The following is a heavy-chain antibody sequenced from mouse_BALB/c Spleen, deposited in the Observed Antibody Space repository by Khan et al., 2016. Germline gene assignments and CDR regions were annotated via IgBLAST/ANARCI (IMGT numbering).Heavy chain of an antibody. CDR3: ARYYCGGSPWCAY. CDR2: IHYSGST. Sequence: EVQLQESGPDLVKPSQSLSLTCTVTGFSITSDYSWHWIRQFPGNKLEWMGYIHYSGSTNYNPSLKSRISITRDTSKNQFFLQLNSVTTEDTATFYCARYYCGGSPWCAYLGQGTLVTVSA. V-gene: IGHV3-1*02. D-gene: IGHD1-1*01. J-gene: IGHJ3*01. CDR1: GFSITSDYS.